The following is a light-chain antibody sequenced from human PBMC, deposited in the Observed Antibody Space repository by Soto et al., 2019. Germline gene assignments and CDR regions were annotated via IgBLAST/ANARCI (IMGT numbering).Light chain of an antibody. V-gene: IGKV1-9*01. Sequence: DIQLTQSPSFLSASVGDRVTITCRASQGIRTYLAWYQQKPGKAPEVLIYAASTLQSGVPSRCSGSGSGTEFTLTISSLQPEDFATYYCQQLSSYPLSFGGGTKVDIK. J-gene: IGKJ4*01. CDR1: QGIRTY. CDR2: AAS. CDR3: QQLSSYPLS.